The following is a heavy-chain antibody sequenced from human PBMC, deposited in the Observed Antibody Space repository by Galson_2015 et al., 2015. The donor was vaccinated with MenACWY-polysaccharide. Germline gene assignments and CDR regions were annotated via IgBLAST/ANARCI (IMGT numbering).Heavy chain of an antibody. CDR2: IDWNDGK. Sequence: PALVKPTQTLTLTCTFSGFSLSTTGMRVSWIRQPPGKALEWLARIDWNDGKFYSTSLKTRLTISKDTSKNQVVLTMSNMDPVDTATYYCTRTAAAGQGYFDYSGRGTQVTVSS. J-gene: IGHJ4*03. D-gene: IGHD6-13*01. V-gene: IGHV2-70*04. CDR3: TRTAAAGQGYFDY. CDR1: GFSLSTTGMR.